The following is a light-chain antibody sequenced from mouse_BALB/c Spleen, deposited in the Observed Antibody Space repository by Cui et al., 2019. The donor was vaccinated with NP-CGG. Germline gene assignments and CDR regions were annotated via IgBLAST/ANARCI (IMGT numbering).Light chain of an antibody. CDR3: ALWYSNHWV. V-gene: IGLV1*01. CDR2: GTN. J-gene: IGLJ1*01. CDR1: TGAVTTSNY. Sequence: AAVITQSSLTTSPGETVTLTCRSSTGAVTTSNYANWVQEKPDHLFTGLIGGTNNRVPGVPARFSGSLIGDKAALTITGAQTEDEAVYFCALWYSNHWVFGGGTKLTVL.